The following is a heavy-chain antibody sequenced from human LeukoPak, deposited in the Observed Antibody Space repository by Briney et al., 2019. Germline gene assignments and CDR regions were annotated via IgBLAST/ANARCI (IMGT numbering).Heavy chain of an antibody. Sequence: GGSLTLSCAVSGFTFSSYAMSWVRQAPGRGLEWVSAISGSGDNTYYADSVKGRFHISRDSSKHTLYLQMSSLSVEDTAVYYCASQGRGAFDIWGQGTMVTVPS. V-gene: IGHV3-23*01. CDR2: ISGSGDNT. J-gene: IGHJ3*02. CDR1: GFTFSSYA. CDR3: ASQGRGAFDI. D-gene: IGHD3-10*01.